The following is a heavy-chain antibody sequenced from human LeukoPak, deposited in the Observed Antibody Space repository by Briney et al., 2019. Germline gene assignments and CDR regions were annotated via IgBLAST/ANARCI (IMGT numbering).Heavy chain of an antibody. CDR1: GGSISSGGYS. CDR2: IYYSGST. V-gene: IGHV4-30-2*03. CDR3: ARESELWFFDY. Sequence: SQTLSLTCAVSGGSISSGGYSWSWIRQPPGKGLEWIGSIYYSGSTYYNPSLKSRVTISVDTSKNQFSLKLSSVTAADTAVYYCARESELWFFDYWGQGTLVTVSS. J-gene: IGHJ4*02. D-gene: IGHD5-18*01.